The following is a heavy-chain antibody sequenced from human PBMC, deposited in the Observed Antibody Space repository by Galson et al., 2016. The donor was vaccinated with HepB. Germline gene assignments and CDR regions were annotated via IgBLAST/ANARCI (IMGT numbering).Heavy chain of an antibody. Sequence: CAISGYSVSSNYAAWNWIRQSPSRGLEWLGRTYYRSKWYNDYAVSVKSRITINPDTSKNQFSLQLNSVTPENTAIYYCATARPGVAAVWSAFDIWGQGTMVTVSS. V-gene: IGHV6-1*01. J-gene: IGHJ3*02. CDR1: GYSVSSNYAA. CDR2: TYYRSKWYN. D-gene: IGHD6-13*01. CDR3: ATARPGVAAVWSAFDI.